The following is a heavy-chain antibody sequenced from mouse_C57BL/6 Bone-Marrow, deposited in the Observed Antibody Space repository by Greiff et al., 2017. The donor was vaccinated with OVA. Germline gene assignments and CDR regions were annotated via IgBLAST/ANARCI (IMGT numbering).Heavy chain of an antibody. Sequence: QVQLKESGAELVKPGASVKLSCKASGYTFTEYTIHWVKQRSGQGLEWIGWFYPGSGSIKYNEKFKDTATLTADKSSSTVYMELSRLTSEDAAVFFCARHEDGSYRFDYWGQGTTLTVSS. D-gene: IGHD1-1*02. CDR1: GYTFTEYT. J-gene: IGHJ2*01. CDR3: ARHEDGSYRFDY. CDR2: FYPGSGSI. V-gene: IGHV1-62-2*01.